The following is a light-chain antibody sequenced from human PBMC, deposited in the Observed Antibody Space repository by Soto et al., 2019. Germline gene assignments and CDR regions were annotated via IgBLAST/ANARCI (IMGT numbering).Light chain of an antibody. CDR3: QQYNSYSPT. CDR1: QSISSW. V-gene: IGKV1-5*01. Sequence: DLQTTQSPSTLSTSVGDRVTITCRASQSISSWLAWYQQKPGKAPKLLIYDASSLESGVPSRFSGSGSGTEFTLTISSLQPDDFATYYCQQYNSYSPTFGQGTKLEIK. J-gene: IGKJ2*01. CDR2: DAS.